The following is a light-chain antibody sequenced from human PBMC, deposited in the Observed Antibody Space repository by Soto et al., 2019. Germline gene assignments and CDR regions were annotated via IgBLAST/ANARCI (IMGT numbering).Light chain of an antibody. Sequence: DGVMTQTPLSLSVALGQPASISCRSNQSLVHSDGIAYFSWFQQRPGRSPRRLIYKVSNRDSGVPARFSGSGSGTDFALKISRVEAEDVGVYYCMQGTHWPITFGQGTRLEIK. CDR3: MQGTHWPIT. CDR2: KVS. V-gene: IGKV2-30*02. J-gene: IGKJ5*01. CDR1: QSLVHSDGIAY.